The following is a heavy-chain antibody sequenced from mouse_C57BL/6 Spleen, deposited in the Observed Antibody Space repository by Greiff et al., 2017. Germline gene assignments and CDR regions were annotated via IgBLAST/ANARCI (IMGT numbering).Heavy chain of an antibody. D-gene: IGHD1-1*01. J-gene: IGHJ3*01. CDR1: GFNIKNTY. Sequence: EVKLVESVAELVRPGASVKLSCTASGFNIKNTYMHWVKQRPEQGLEWIGRIDPANGNTTYAPKFQGKATITADTSSNTAYLQLSSLTSEDTAIYYCARGYYGSSPFAYWGQGTLVTVSA. V-gene: IGHV14-3*01. CDR2: IDPANGNT. CDR3: ARGYYGSSPFAY.